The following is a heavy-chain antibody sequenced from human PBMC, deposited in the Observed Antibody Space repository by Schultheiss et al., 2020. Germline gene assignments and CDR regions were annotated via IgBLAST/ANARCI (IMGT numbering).Heavy chain of an antibody. Sequence: GGSLRLSCAASGFAFGTNGMNWVRQAPGKGLEWVSYISSSSSTIYYADSVKGRFTISRDNAKNSLYLQMNSLRAEDTAVYYCARDSYYGSGSYFYYYYGMDVWGQGTTVTVSS. CDR1: GFAFGTNG. CDR3: ARDSYYGSGSYFYYYYGMDV. J-gene: IGHJ6*02. CDR2: ISSSSSTI. V-gene: IGHV3-48*04. D-gene: IGHD3-10*01.